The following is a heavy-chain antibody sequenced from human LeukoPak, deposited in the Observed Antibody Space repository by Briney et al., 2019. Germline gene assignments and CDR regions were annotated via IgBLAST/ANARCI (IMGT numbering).Heavy chain of an antibody. J-gene: IGHJ6*03. CDR1: GGSISSHY. V-gene: IGHV4-59*11. CDR3: ARVVGGSGWYGYYYYYMDV. D-gene: IGHD6-19*01. Sequence: PSETLSLTCTVSGGSISSHYWSWIRQPPGKGLEWIGYIYYSGSTNYNPSLKSRVTMSVDTSKNQFSLKLSSVTAADTAVYYCARVVGGSGWYGYYYYYMDVWGKGTTVTVSS. CDR2: IYYSGST.